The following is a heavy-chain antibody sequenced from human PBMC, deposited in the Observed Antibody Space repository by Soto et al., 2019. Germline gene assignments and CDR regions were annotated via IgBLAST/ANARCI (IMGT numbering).Heavy chain of an antibody. Sequence: GGSLRLSCAASGFTFSSYDMHWVRQATGEGLEWVSAIGTAGDTYYPGSVKGRFTISRENAKNSLYLQMNSLRAGDTAVYYCARGSGYSGYARRYYYYGMDVWGQGTTVTVSS. V-gene: IGHV3-13*01. CDR1: GFTFSSYD. CDR2: IGTAGDT. J-gene: IGHJ6*02. CDR3: ARGSGYSGYARRYYYYGMDV. D-gene: IGHD5-12*01.